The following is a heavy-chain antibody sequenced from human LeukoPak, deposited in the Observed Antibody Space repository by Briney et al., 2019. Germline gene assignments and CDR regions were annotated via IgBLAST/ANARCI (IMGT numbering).Heavy chain of an antibody. CDR1: GFTFSSYS. D-gene: IGHD2-15*01. J-gene: IGHJ4*02. CDR3: ARIVYNNQCSGGSCYSGAAFDY. Sequence: PGGSLRLSCAASGFTFSSYSMNWVRQAPGKGLEWVSSISSSSSYIYYADSVKGRFTISRDNSKNTLYLQMNSLRAEDTAVYYCARIVYNNQCSGGSCYSGAAFDYWGQGTLVTVSS. CDR2: ISSSSSYI. V-gene: IGHV3-21*01.